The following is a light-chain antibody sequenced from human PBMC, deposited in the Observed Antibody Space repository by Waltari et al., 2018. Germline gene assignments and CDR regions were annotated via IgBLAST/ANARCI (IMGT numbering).Light chain of an antibody. Sequence: SSVLTQPPSVSLAPGQTARITCGGNKIGVKSVQWYQQRPGQAPVVVIYDDSDRPSGIPERFSGSNSGNTATLTISGVEAGDEADYYCQVWDSSTDHVVFGGGTKLTVL. V-gene: IGLV3-21*01. CDR2: DDS. CDR3: QVWDSSTDHVV. CDR1: KIGVKS. J-gene: IGLJ2*01.